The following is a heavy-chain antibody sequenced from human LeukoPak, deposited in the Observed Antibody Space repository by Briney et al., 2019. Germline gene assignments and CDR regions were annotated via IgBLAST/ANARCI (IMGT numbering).Heavy chain of an antibody. CDR3: ARDLGLGED. CDR2: IKSRADGGTT. CDR1: FSTFNKAW. D-gene: IGHD3-10*01. Sequence: PGGSLRLSCAASFSTFNKAWMNWVRQAPGKGLEWVGRIKSRADGGTTDYATPVKDRFTISRDDSENTAFLQMNSLKTEDTAVYYCARDLGLGEDWGQGALVTVSS. J-gene: IGHJ4*02. V-gene: IGHV3-15*07.